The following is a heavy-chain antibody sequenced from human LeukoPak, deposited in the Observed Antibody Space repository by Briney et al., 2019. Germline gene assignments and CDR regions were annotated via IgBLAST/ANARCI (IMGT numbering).Heavy chain of an antibody. CDR3: ARQPHAFDNWFDS. Sequence: PSETLSLTRTVSGGSISSYYWSWIRQPPGKGLEWIGYIYYSGSTNYNPSLKSRVTISVDTSKNQFSLKLTSVTAADTAFYYCARQPHAFDNWFDSWGQGTLVTVSS. CDR2: IYYSGST. J-gene: IGHJ5*01. D-gene: IGHD3-10*01. CDR1: GGSISSYY. V-gene: IGHV4-59*08.